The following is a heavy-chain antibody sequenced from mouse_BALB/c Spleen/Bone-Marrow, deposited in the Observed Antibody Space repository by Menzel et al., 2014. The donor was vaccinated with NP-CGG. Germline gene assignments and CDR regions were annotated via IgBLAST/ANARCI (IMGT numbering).Heavy chain of an antibody. Sequence: VQGVESGPGLVAPSQSLSITCTVSGFSLXGYGVNWVRQPPGKGLEWLGMIWGDGSTDYNSALKSRLSISKDNSKSQVFLKMNSLQTDDTARYYCARDGGNRAWFAYWGQGTLVTVSA. D-gene: IGHD2-1*01. CDR1: GFSLXGYG. CDR2: IWGDGST. V-gene: IGHV2-6-7*01. J-gene: IGHJ3*01. CDR3: ARDGGNRAWFAY.